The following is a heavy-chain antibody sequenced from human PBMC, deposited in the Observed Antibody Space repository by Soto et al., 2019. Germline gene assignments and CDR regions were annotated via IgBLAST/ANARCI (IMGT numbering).Heavy chain of an antibody. J-gene: IGHJ4*02. V-gene: IGHV4-4*07. CDR3: ARTVGAAYYFDF. CDR1: GYSITKYY. CDR2: IYTSGST. D-gene: IGHD1-26*01. Sequence: SEALSLTCNVSGYSITKYYWSWIRQPAGKGLEWIGRIYTSGSTNYNPSLKSRVTMSIDTSNNHFSLNLKSVTAADTAVYYCARTVGAAYYFDFWGQGALVTVSS.